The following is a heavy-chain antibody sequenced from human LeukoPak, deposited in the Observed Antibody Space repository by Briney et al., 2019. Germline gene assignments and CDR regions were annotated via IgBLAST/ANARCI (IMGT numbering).Heavy chain of an antibody. J-gene: IGHJ6*03. CDR1: GYTFTSYY. CDR3: ARGGSGWYVGYYYYMDV. V-gene: IGHV1-46*01. Sequence: GASVKVSCKASGYTFTSYYMHWVRRAPGQGLEWMGIINPSGGSTSYAQKFQGRVTMTRDTSTSTVYMELSSLRSEDTAVYYCARGGSGWYVGYYYYMDVWGKGTTVTISS. CDR2: INPSGGST. D-gene: IGHD6-19*01.